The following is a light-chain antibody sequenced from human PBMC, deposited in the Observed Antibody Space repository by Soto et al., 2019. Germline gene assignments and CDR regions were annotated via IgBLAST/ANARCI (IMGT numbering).Light chain of an antibody. CDR1: SSDVGGYNY. CDR2: EVS. J-gene: IGLJ2*01. CDR3: SAYAITSTVL. V-gene: IGLV2-14*01. Sequence: QSALTQPASVSGSPGQSITISCTGTSSDVGGYNYVSWYQQHPDKAPKLMIYEVSNRPSGVSNRFSGSMSGNTASLTISGLQAEDEAESYCSAYAITSTVLFGGGTKLTVL.